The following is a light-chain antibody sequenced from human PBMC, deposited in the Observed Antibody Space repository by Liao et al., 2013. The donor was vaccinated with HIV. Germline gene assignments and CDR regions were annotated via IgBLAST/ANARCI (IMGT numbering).Light chain of an antibody. J-gene: IGLJ1*01. Sequence: SYELTQPPSVSVFPGQTASITCSGDDLGSKYVCWYQQRPGQSPILVIFQDKKRPSGIPARFSGFNSGNTATLTISGTQAVDEADYYCLTWDNNHYVFGPGTEGH. CDR3: LTWDNNHYV. V-gene: IGLV3-1*01. CDR1: DLGSKY. CDR2: QDK.